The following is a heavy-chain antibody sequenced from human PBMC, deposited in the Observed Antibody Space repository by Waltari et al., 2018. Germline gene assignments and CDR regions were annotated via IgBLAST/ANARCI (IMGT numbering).Heavy chain of an antibody. CDR1: GGSISSSSYY. Sequence: QLQLQESGPGLVKPSETLSLTCTVSGGSISSSSYYWGWIRQPPGKGLEWMGSIYYSGSTYYNPSLKSRVTISVDTSKSQFSLKLSSVTAADTAVYYCARRQWIQLWLTFDYWGQGTLVTVSS. CDR2: IYYSGST. D-gene: IGHD5-18*01. V-gene: IGHV4-39*01. CDR3: ARRQWIQLWLTFDY. J-gene: IGHJ4*02.